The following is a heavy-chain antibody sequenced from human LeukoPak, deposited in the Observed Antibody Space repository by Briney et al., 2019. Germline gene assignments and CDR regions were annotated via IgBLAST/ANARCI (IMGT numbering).Heavy chain of an antibody. CDR3: ARLIRYCTNGVCYGRGYFDL. CDR2: IYYSGST. V-gene: IGHV4-39*01. Sequence: SETLSLTCTVSGGSISSSSYYWGWIRQPPGKGLEWIGSIYYSGSTNYNPSLKSRVTISVDTSKNQFSLKLSSVTAADTAVYYCARLIRYCTNGVCYGRGYFDLWGRGTLVTVSS. J-gene: IGHJ2*01. D-gene: IGHD2-8*01. CDR1: GGSISSSSYY.